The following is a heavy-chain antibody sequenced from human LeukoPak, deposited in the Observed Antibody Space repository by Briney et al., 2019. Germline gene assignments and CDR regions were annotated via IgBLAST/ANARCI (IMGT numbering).Heavy chain of an antibody. CDR3: AREATMVRGVLDY. D-gene: IGHD3-10*01. CDR1: GGSISSYY. J-gene: IGHJ4*02. CDR2: IYYSGST. Sequence: PSETLSLTCTVSGGSISSYYWSWLRQPPGKGLEWLGYIYYSGSTNYNPSLKSRVTISVDTSKNQFSLKLSSVTAADTAVYYCAREATMVRGVLDYWGQGTLVTVSS. V-gene: IGHV4-59*01.